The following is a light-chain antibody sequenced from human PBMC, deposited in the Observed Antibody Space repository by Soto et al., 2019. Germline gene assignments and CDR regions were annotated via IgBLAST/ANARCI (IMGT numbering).Light chain of an antibody. CDR1: QSLLDSDGKTY. V-gene: IGKV2D-29*01. Sequence: IVMTQTPLSLSVTPGQPASISCKSSQSLLDSDGKTYVDWYVQKTGQPPQVLIEEISKRLSRVPVRFSGSGSGTDFTLKVSRVEAEDAGVYYCLQSVQHPWTFGQGTKVEIK. CDR2: EIS. CDR3: LQSVQHPWT. J-gene: IGKJ1*01.